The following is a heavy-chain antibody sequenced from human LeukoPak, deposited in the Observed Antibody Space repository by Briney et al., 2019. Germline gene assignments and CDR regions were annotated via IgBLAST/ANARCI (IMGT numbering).Heavy chain of an antibody. D-gene: IGHD3-9*01. CDR1: GFPFGSYV. CDR3: ARDHDWAFDL. V-gene: IGHV3-48*02. J-gene: IGHJ4*02. CDR2: INHNAEMI. Sequence: SGGSLRLSCEASGFPFGSYVMSWVRQAPGKGLEWIAYINHNAEMIFYPDFVRGRFTISRDNAKNSLYLQMNALRYEDTAIYYRARDHDWAFDLWGQGTLVTVSS.